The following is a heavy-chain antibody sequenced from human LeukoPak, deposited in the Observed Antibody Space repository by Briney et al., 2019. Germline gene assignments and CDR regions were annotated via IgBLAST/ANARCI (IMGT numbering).Heavy chain of an antibody. Sequence: GGSLRLSCAASGFTVSSNYMSWVRQAPGKGLEWVSAITGSGGNTYYADSVEGRFTISRDNSKNTVFLQMNSLRAEDTAVYYCAKWGDYDVLTGYYVSDYWGQGTLVTVSS. CDR1: GFTVSSNY. V-gene: IGHV3-23*01. D-gene: IGHD3-9*01. CDR2: ITGSGGNT. CDR3: AKWGDYDVLTGYYVSDY. J-gene: IGHJ4*02.